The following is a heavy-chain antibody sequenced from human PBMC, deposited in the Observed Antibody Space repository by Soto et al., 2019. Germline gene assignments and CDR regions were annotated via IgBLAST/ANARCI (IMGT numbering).Heavy chain of an antibody. CDR1: GFTFSSYA. CDR3: ARDIGKIAVAAYYFDY. Sequence: QVQLVESGGGVVQPGRSLRLSCAASGFTFSSYAMHWVRQAPGKGLEWVAVISYDGSNKYYADSVKGRFTISRDNSKNTLYLQMNSLRAEDTAVYYCARDIGKIAVAAYYFDYWGQGTLVTVSS. V-gene: IGHV3-30-3*01. CDR2: ISYDGSNK. D-gene: IGHD6-19*01. J-gene: IGHJ4*02.